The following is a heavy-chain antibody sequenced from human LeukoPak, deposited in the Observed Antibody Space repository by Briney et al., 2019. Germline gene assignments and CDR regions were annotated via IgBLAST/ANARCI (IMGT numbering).Heavy chain of an antibody. Sequence: SVKVSCKASGGTFSSYAISWVRQAPGQGLEWMGGIIPIFGTANYAQKFQGRVTITADESTSTAYMELTSLRSEDTAVYYCAGGIAAAGTGNDYWGQGTLVTVSS. D-gene: IGHD6-13*01. CDR2: IIPIFGTA. V-gene: IGHV1-69*13. J-gene: IGHJ4*02. CDR1: GGTFSSYA. CDR3: AGGIAAAGTGNDY.